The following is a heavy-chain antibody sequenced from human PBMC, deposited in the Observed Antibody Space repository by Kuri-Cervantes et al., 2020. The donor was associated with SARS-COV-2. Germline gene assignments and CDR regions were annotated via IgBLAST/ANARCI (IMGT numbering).Heavy chain of an antibody. J-gene: IGHJ4*02. D-gene: IGHD1-1*01. CDR1: GFTFSSYG. CDR2: IRYDGSNK. V-gene: IGHV3-30*02. Sequence: GGSLRLSFSASGFTFSSYGMHWVRQAPGKGLEWVAFIRYDGSNKYYADSVKGRFTISRDNAKNTLHLQMNSLRAEDTAVYYCARAKGTTYFLDYWGQGTLVTVSS. CDR3: ARAKGTTYFLDY.